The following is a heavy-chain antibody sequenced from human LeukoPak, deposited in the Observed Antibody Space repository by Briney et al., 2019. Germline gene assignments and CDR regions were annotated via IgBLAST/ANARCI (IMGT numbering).Heavy chain of an antibody. CDR2: FSIGSSYL. D-gene: IGHD3-22*01. V-gene: IGHV3-21*01. CDR3: ARVFNCCDSRYYYMDV. Sequence: GSLRLSCSASGFTFSSYSMIWVRQAPGKGLEWVSPFSIGSSYLFHADSVRGRFTISRDNAKNSLYLQMNSLRAEDTAVYYCARVFNCCDSRYYYMDVWGKGTTVTVSS. J-gene: IGHJ6*03. CDR1: GFTFSSYS.